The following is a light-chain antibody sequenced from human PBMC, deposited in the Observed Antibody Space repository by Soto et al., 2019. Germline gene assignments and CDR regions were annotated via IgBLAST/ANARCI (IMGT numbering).Light chain of an antibody. J-gene: IGLJ2*01. Sequence: QSALTQPPSASGSPGQSVTISCTGTSSDVGDYNYVSWYQQHPGKAPKLMIYEVSKRPSGVPDRFSGSKSGNTASLTVSGLQAEDEADYYCSSYAGSNKFLFGGGTKVTV. CDR3: SSYAGSNKFL. V-gene: IGLV2-8*01. CDR2: EVS. CDR1: SSDVGDYNY.